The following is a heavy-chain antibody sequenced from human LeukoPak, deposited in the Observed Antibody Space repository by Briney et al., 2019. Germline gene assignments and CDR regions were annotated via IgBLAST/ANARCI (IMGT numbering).Heavy chain of an antibody. CDR3: ARARVVVPAAIGYWFDP. V-gene: IGHV4-31*03. D-gene: IGHD2-2*01. J-gene: IGHJ5*02. CDR2: IYYSGST. CDR1: GGSISSGGYY. Sequence: PSETLSLTCTVSGGSISSGGYYWSWIRQHPGKGLEWIGYIYYSGSTYYNPSLKSRVTISVDTSKNQFSLKLSSVTAADTAVYYCARARVVVPAAIGYWFDPWGQGTLVTVSS.